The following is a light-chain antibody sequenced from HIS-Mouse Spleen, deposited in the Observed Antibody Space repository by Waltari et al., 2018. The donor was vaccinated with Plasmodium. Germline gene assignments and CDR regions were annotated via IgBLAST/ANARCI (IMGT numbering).Light chain of an antibody. Sequence: QSALTQPASVSGSPGQSITISCTGTSSDVGGYNYVSWYQQHPGKAPKLMIYDVSNRPSGVANRLSGSKSGNTASLTISGLQAEDEAEYYCSSYTSSSTLNYVFGTGTKVTVL. CDR2: DVS. J-gene: IGLJ1*01. V-gene: IGLV2-14*03. CDR3: SSYTSSSTLNYV. CDR1: SSDVGGYNY.